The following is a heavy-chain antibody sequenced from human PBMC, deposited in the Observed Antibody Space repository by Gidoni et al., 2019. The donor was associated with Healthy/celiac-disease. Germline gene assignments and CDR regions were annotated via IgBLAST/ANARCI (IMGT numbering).Heavy chain of an antibody. J-gene: IGHJ3*02. CDR3: ARDFRPRDYYGSGGGAFDI. CDR2: IYYSGST. CDR1: GGSISSGGYY. D-gene: IGHD3-10*01. Sequence: QVQLQESGPGLVKPSQTLSLTCTVSGGSISSGGYYWSWNRQHPGKGLEWIGYIYYSGSTYYNPSLKSRVTISVDTSKNQFSLKLSSVTAADTAVYYCARDFRPRDYYGSGGGAFDIWGQGTMVTVSS. V-gene: IGHV4-31*03.